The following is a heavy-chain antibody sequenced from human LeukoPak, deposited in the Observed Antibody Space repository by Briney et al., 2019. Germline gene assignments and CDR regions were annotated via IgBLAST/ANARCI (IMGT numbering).Heavy chain of an antibody. CDR1: GFTFDEYY. CDR2: ISSSGSTI. CDR3: VRVWGYCSGGNCYGWFDP. V-gene: IGHV3-11*01. D-gene: IGHD2-15*01. Sequence: GGSLRLSCAASGFTFDEYYMSWIRQAPGKGLEWVSYISSSGSTIDYAVSVKGRFTISRDNTENSLFLQMNSLRAEDTAVCYCVRVWGYCSGGNCYGWFDPWGQGTLVTVSS. J-gene: IGHJ5*02.